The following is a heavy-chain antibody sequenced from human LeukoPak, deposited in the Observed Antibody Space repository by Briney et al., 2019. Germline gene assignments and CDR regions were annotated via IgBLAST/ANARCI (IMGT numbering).Heavy chain of an antibody. CDR1: GFTFTDHY. V-gene: IGHV1-2*02. J-gene: IGHJ4*02. CDR2: IGPHSTFT. Sequence: ASMKVSCKSSGFTFTDHYIHWVRQGPGQGLEWMGYIGPHSTFTSSPQEFQGRVTMTRDTSMTTAYMELTRLTSDDTAVYYCVREGEGPLSKDFDYWGQGTLVTVSS. D-gene: IGHD2/OR15-2a*01. CDR3: VREGEGPLSKDFDY.